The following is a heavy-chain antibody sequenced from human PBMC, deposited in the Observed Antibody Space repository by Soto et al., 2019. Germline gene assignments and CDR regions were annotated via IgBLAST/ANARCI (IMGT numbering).Heavy chain of an antibody. V-gene: IGHV1-2*04. CDR1: GYTFTGYY. D-gene: IGHD3-10*01. J-gene: IGHJ5*02. CDR3: ASMYGSGSANWFDP. Sequence: GASVKVSCKASGYTFTGYYMHWVRQAPGQGLEWMGWINPNSGGTNYAQKFQGWVTMTRDTSISTAYMELSRLRSDDTAVYYCASMYGSGSANWFDPWGQGTLVTVSS. CDR2: INPNSGGT.